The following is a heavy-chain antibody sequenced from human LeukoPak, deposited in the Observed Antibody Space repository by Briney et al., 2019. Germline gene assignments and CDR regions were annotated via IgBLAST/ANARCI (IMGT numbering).Heavy chain of an antibody. D-gene: IGHD3-22*01. CDR2: IYTSGST. V-gene: IGHV4-4*09. CDR1: GGSISNYY. J-gene: IGHJ2*01. Sequence: SETLSLTCTVSGGSISNYYWSWIRQPPGKGLEWIGYIYTSGSTNYNPSLKSRVTISVDTSKNQFSLKLSSVTAADTAVYYCARHKSNNYDHSSGLLYWYFDLWGRGTLVTVSS. CDR3: ARHKSNNYDHSSGLLYWYFDL.